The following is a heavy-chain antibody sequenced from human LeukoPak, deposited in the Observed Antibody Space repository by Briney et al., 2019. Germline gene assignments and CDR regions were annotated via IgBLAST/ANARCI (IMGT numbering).Heavy chain of an antibody. D-gene: IGHD4-17*01. CDR1: GFTVSTNY. CDR2: IYSGGST. Sequence: GGSLRLSCAPSGFTVSTNYMSWVRQAPGKGLEWVSVIYSGGSTDYADSVKGRFTISRDNSKNTLYLQMNSLRAEDTAVYYCARDRYGDYFDYWGQGTRVTVSS. J-gene: IGHJ4*02. V-gene: IGHV3-66*01. CDR3: ARDRYGDYFDY.